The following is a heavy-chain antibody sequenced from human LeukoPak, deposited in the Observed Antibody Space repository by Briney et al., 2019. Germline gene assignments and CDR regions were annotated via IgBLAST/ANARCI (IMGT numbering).Heavy chain of an antibody. D-gene: IGHD5-12*01. CDR2: INQDGSVK. CDR3: ARISGYDRRY. V-gene: IGHV3-7*01. J-gene: IGHJ4*02. CDR1: GFIFSSSW. Sequence: GGSLRLSCAASGFIFSSSWMTWLRQAPGKGLEWVANINQDGSVKYYVDSVKGRFTISRDNAKNSLYLQMNSLRVEDTAVYYCARISGYDRRYWGQGTLVTVSS.